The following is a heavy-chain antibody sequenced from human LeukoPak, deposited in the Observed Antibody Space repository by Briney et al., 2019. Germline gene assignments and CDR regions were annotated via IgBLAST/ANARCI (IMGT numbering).Heavy chain of an antibody. J-gene: IGHJ4*02. CDR2: INWNGGST. V-gene: IGHV3-20*04. Sequence: GGSLRLSCAASGFTFDDYGMSWVRQAPGKGLEWVSGINWNGGSTGYADSVKGRFTISRDNAKNSLYLQMNGLRAEDTALYYCARDGLYYDFWSGYYQGGLYYFDYWGQGTLVTVSS. D-gene: IGHD3-3*01. CDR3: ARDGLYYDFWSGYYQGGLYYFDY. CDR1: GFTFDDYG.